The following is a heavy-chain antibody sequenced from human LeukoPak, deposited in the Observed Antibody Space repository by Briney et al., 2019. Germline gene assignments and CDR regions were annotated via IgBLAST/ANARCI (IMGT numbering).Heavy chain of an antibody. D-gene: IGHD2-2*01. J-gene: IGHJ4*02. CDR1: GFTFSDYA. CDR2: IQSNGNDS. V-gene: IGHV3-30*02. Sequence: PGGSLRLSCAVSGFTFSDYAMHWVRQAPGKGLEWVASIQSNGNDSYSSDYLKGRFTISRDNSKNTLYLQMNTVRPEDTAVFYCARGVTSWPQGPYHFDYWGQGILITVSS. CDR3: ARGVTSWPQGPYHFDY.